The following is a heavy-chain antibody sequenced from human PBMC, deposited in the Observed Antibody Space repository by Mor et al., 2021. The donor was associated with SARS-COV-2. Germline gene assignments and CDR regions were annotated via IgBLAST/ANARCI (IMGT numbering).Heavy chain of an antibody. CDR3: AREGYDILTGRGFDY. J-gene: IGHJ4*02. Sequence: GRFTISRDNSKNTLYLQMNSLRAEDTAVYYCAREGYDILTGRGFDYWGQGTLVTVSS. D-gene: IGHD3-9*01. V-gene: IGHV3-30*01.